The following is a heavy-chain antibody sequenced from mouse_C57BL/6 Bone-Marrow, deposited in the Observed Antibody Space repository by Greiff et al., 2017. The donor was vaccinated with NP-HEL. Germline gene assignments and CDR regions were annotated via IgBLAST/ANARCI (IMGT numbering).Heavy chain of an antibody. J-gene: IGHJ3*01. D-gene: IGHD2-2*01. CDR2: IDPSDSET. CDR3: ASSADLLWLRRRAAWFAY. Sequence: QVQLQQPGAELVRPGSSVKLSCKASGYTFTSYWMHWVKQRPIQGLEWIGNIDPSDSETHYNQKFKDKATLTVDKSSSTAYMQLSSLTSEDSAVCYWASSADLLWLRRRAAWFAYWGQGTLVTVST. CDR1: GYTFTSYW. V-gene: IGHV1-52*01.